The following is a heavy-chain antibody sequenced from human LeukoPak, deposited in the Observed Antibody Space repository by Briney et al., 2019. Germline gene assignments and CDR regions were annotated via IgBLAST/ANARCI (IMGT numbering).Heavy chain of an antibody. CDR3: ARDEPYYYGSGSYVRRWFDP. D-gene: IGHD3-10*01. CDR2: ISAYNGNT. V-gene: IGHV1-18*01. Sequence: GASVKVSCKASGYTFTSYGISWVRQAPGQGLEWMGWISAYNGNTNYAQKLQGRVTMTTDTSTSTAYMELRSLRSDDTAVYYCARDEPYYYGSGSYVRRWFDPWGQGTLVTVSS. CDR1: GYTFTSYG. J-gene: IGHJ5*02.